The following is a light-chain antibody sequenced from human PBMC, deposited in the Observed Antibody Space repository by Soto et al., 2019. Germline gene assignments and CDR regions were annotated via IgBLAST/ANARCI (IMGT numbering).Light chain of an antibody. J-gene: IGLJ7*01. V-gene: IGLV2-8*01. CDR3: KSYTGINNWV. CDR2: EAK. CDR1: SIDVGGYND. Sequence: QSALTHPPSASGSPGQSVTISCTGTSIDVGGYNDVSWYQQQPAKAPKVRIYEAKKRTSVVPDRFSGSNSVTTASLTVSGLQDEDEADYFCKSYTGINNWVFGGGTQLTVL.